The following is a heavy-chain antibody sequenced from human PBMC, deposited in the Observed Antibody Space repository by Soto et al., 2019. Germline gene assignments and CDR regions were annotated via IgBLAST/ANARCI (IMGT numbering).Heavy chain of an antibody. CDR1: GYTFTTYY. V-gene: IGHV1-46*01. CDR2: INPSGGST. D-gene: IGHD6-6*01. Sequence: ASVKVSCKASGYTFTTYYMYWVRQAPGQGLEWMGIINPSGGSTSFAQKFQGRVTMTRDTSTSTVYMELIGLTSEDTAVYYCARDVGMASRPYLDYWGQGTLVTV. CDR3: ARDVGMASRPYLDY. J-gene: IGHJ4*02.